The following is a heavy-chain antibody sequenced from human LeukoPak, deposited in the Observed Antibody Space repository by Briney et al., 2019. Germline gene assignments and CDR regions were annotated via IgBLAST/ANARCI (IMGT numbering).Heavy chain of an antibody. V-gene: IGHV4-59*01. CDR3: ARAVYSYGSYYFDY. D-gene: IGHD5-18*01. Sequence: PSETLSLTCTVSGGSIRSYYWSWIRQPPGKGLEWIGYIYYSGSTNYNPSLKSRVTISVDTSKNQFSLKLSSVTAADTAVYYCARAVYSYGSYYFDYWGQGTLVTVSS. CDR2: IYYSGST. CDR1: GGSIRSYY. J-gene: IGHJ4*02.